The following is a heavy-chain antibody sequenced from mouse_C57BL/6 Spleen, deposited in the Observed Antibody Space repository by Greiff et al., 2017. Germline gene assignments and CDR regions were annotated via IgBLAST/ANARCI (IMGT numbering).Heavy chain of an antibody. CDR2: IDPNSGGT. CDR3: ARGYYSNFYAMDY. V-gene: IGHV1-72*01. J-gene: IGHJ4*01. D-gene: IGHD2-5*01. CDR1: GYAFSSSW. Sequence: QVQLKQSGPELVKPGASVKISCKASGYAFSSSWMNWVKQRPGRGLEWIGRIDPNSGGTKYNEKFKSKATLTVDKPSSTAYMQLSSLTSEDSAVYYCARGYYSNFYAMDYWGQGTSVTVSS.